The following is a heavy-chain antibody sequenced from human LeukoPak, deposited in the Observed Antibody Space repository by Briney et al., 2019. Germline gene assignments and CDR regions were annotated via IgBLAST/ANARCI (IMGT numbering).Heavy chain of an antibody. CDR3: ARDLSASSLLGY. D-gene: IGHD6-19*01. CDR2: ISAYNGNT. CDR1: G. Sequence: GXSWVRQAPGQGLEWMGWISAYNGNTNYAQKLQGRVTMTTDTSTSTAYMELRSLRSDDTAVYYCARDLSASSLLGYWGQGTLVTVSS. J-gene: IGHJ4*02. V-gene: IGHV1-18*01.